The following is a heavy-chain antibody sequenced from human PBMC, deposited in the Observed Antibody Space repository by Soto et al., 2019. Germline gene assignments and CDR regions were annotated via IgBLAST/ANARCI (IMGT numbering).Heavy chain of an antibody. CDR3: ATAFQLQAY. Sequence: QVQLVQSGAEVKKPGSSVKVSCKASGGSFNSYAISWVRQAPGQGLEWMGRIIPVLGLTNYAEKFQGRFTITADTADKSTTVAYMELTCLRSDDTALYYCATAFQLQAYWGQGTMVTVSS. CDR2: IIPVLGLT. D-gene: IGHD1-1*01. CDR1: GGSFNSYA. V-gene: IGHV1-69*02. J-gene: IGHJ4*02.